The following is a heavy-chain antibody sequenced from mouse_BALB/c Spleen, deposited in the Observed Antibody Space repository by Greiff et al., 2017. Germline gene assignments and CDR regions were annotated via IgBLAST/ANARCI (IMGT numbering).Heavy chain of an antibody. CDR2: ISYDGSN. V-gene: IGHV3-6*02. CDR3: ASGEEVRREGYYAMDY. Sequence: DVQLQESGPGLVKPSQSLSLTCSVTGYSITSGYYWNWIRQFPGNKLEWMGYISYDGSNNYNPSLKNRISITRDTSKNQFFLKLNSVTTEDTATYYCASGEEVRREGYYAMDYWGQGTSVTVSS. CDR1: GYSITSGYY. J-gene: IGHJ4*01. D-gene: IGHD2-14*01.